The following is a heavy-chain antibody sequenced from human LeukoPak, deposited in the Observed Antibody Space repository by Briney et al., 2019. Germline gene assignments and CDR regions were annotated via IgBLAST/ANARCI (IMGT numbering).Heavy chain of an antibody. J-gene: IGHJ5*02. V-gene: IGHV1-2*02. CDR3: ARDRADIVVVPRKNWFDP. D-gene: IGHD2-2*01. CDR1: GYTFTGYY. Sequence: GASVKVSCKASGYTFTGYYVHWVRQAPGQGLEWMGWINPNSGGTNYAQKFQGRVTMTRDTSISTAYMELSRLRSDDTAVYYCARDRADIVVVPRKNWFDPWGQGTLVTVSS. CDR2: INPNSGGT.